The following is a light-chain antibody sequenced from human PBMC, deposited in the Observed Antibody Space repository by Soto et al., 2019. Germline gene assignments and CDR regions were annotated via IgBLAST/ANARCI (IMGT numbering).Light chain of an antibody. CDR1: QSVSRY. Sequence: EIGLTQSPATLSLSPGDRATLSCRASQSVSRYLAWYQQKPGQAPRRLIPDTSTRDTGVPDTFSGSGSGTEFTLTISSLEPEDSAMYYCQQRFSWPPTFGGGTHVEIK. CDR2: DTS. V-gene: IGKV3-11*01. CDR3: QQRFSWPPT. J-gene: IGKJ4*01.